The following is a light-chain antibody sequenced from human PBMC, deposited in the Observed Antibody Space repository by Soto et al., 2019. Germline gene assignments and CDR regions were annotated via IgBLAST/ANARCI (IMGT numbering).Light chain of an antibody. CDR1: ESIINDY. CDR2: ATS. Sequence: EFVLTQSPGTLSLSPGETATLSCRASESIINDYSAWYQQRPDQPPRLLIYATSKRAPGIPDRFSGSGSGTDFTLTISRLEPEDFAVYYCQQYGRSPLFGQGTRLEIK. J-gene: IGKJ5*01. CDR3: QQYGRSPL. V-gene: IGKV3-20*01.